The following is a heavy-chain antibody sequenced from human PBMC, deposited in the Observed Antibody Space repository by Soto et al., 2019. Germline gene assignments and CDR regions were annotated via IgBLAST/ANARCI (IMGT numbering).Heavy chain of an antibody. CDR3: ARVPSPFDYYYAMDV. V-gene: IGHV4-30-4*01. Sequence: LSLTCTVSGDSISSGNKYWSWIRQAPGKGLEWIGYIFSSGTTYYNPSLKSRLTMSLDTSQNQFSLRLASVTDADSAVYYCARVPSPFDYYYAMDVWGQGTTVTVSS. CDR1: GDSISSGNKY. J-gene: IGHJ6*02. D-gene: IGHD3-16*01. CDR2: IFSSGTT.